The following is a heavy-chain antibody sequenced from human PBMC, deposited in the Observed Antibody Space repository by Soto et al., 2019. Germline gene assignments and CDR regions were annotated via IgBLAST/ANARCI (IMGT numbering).Heavy chain of an antibody. CDR3: VRRTPTPALDY. CDR1: AFVLRDYP. V-gene: IGHV3-7*03. Sequence: EVQLVESGGGLVQPGGSLSLSCVGSAFVLRDYPMNWVRQAPGKGLEWMANINRRGSEANYAASVRGRFTISRDNVRNLLYLQIHSLRADDTVVYFCVRRTPTPALDYWGAGALVTFSS. J-gene: IGHJ4*02. CDR2: INRRGSEA. D-gene: IGHD1-7*01.